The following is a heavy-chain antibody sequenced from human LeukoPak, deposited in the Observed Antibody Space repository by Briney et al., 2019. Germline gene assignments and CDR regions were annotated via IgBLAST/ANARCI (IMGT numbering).Heavy chain of an antibody. D-gene: IGHD6-13*01. CDR2: INSDGSSI. V-gene: IGHV3-74*01. CDR3: TRDREQQPTYDY. J-gene: IGHJ4*02. Sequence: GGSLRLSCAASGFTFSSYWMHWVRQAPGKGQVWVSRINSDGSSISYADSVKGRFTISRDNAKDTLYLQMNSLRAEDTAVYYCTRDREQQPTYDYWGQGTLVTVSS. CDR1: GFTFSSYW.